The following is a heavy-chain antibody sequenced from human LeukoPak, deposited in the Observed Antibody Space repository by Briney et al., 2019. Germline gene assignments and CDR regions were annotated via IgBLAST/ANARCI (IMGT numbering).Heavy chain of an antibody. CDR2: IWYDGSNK. Sequence: PGGSLRLSCAASGFTFSSYGMHWVRQAPGKGLEWVAVIWYDGSNKYYSDSVQGRFTISRDNSKNTLYLQMNSLRAEDTAVYYCAATPPYGSGSYYNYWVQGTLVTVSS. CDR3: AATPPYGSGSYYNY. D-gene: IGHD3-10*01. J-gene: IGHJ4*02. V-gene: IGHV3-33*01. CDR1: GFTFSSYG.